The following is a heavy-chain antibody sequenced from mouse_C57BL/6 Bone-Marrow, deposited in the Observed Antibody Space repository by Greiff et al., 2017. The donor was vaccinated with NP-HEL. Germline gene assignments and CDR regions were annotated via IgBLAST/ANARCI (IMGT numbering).Heavy chain of an antibody. V-gene: IGHV3-6*01. CDR1: GYSITSGYY. CDR3: ARDRVYGSDWYFDV. Sequence: VQLQQSGPGLVKPSQSLSLTCSVPGYSITSGYYWNWIRQFPGNKLEWMGYISYDGSNNYNPSLKNRISITRDTSKNQFFLKLNSVTTEDTATYYCARDRVYGSDWYFDVWGTGTTVTVSS. J-gene: IGHJ1*03. CDR2: ISYDGSN. D-gene: IGHD1-1*01.